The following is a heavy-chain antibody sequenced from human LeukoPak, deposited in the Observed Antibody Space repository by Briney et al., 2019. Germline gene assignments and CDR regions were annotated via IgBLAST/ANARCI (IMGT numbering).Heavy chain of an antibody. CDR1: GRSISSSNW. V-gene: IGHV4-4*02. D-gene: IGHD6-13*01. CDR2: ISHVGST. CDR3: TRGSAAGTPYYYGMDV. Sequence: PSETLSLTCAVSGRSISSSNWWSWVRQSPGKGLEWIGEISHVGSTNYNPSLKSPVTISVDKSKNQFSLKLTSVTAADTAVYYCTRGSAAGTPYYYGMDVWGQGTTVTASS. J-gene: IGHJ6*02.